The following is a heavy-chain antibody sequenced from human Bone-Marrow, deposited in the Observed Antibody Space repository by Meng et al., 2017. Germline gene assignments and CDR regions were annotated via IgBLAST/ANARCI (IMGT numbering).Heavy chain of an antibody. Sequence: QVQLQESGPGLGKPSGTLSRTGAVSGGSSSSSNWWRWVRQPPGKGLEGIGEIYHRGSTNYNPSLKSRVTISVDKSKNQFSLKLSSVTAADTAVYYCARAGGNRDEGGTYYYDSSGYFPFSIGYWGQGTLVTVSS. J-gene: IGHJ4*02. CDR1: GGSSSSSNW. CDR2: IYHRGST. CDR3: ARAGGNRDEGGTYYYDSSGYFPFSIGY. D-gene: IGHD3-22*01. V-gene: IGHV4-4*02.